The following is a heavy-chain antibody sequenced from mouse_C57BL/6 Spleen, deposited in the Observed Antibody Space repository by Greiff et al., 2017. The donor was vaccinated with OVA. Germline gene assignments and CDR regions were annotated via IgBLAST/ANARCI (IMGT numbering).Heavy chain of an antibody. CDR3: TSYYGSRNY. D-gene: IGHD1-1*01. CDR1: GFNIKDDY. Sequence: EVKLQESGAELVRPGASVKLSCTASGFNIKDDYMHWVKQRPEQGLEWIGWIDPENGDTEYASKFQGKATITADTSSNTAYLQLSSLTSEDTAVYYCTSYYGSRNYWGQGTTLTVSS. CDR2: IDPENGDT. J-gene: IGHJ2*01. V-gene: IGHV14-4*01.